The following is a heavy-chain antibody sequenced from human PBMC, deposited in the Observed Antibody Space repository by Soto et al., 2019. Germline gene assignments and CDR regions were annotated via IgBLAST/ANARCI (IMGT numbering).Heavy chain of an antibody. CDR1: GFTFSSYA. CDR3: GSRRGLYYYAMDV. CDR2: VSYDGSNK. J-gene: IGHJ6*02. D-gene: IGHD5-12*01. V-gene: IGHV3-30-3*01. Sequence: QVQLVESGGGVVQPGRSLRLSCAASGFTFSSYAMHWVRQAPGKGLEWVAVVSYDGSNKYYADSVKGRFTISRDNSKNTLYVQINSLRAEDTAVYYCGSRRGLYYYAMDVWGQGTTVTVSS.